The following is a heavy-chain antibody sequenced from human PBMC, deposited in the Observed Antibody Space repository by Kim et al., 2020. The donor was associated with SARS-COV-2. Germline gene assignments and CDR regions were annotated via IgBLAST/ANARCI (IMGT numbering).Heavy chain of an antibody. Sequence: GGSLRLSCAASGFTFSSYAMSWVRQAPGKGLEWVSVIYSGGSSTYYADSVKGRFTISRDNSKNTLYLQMNSLRAEDTAVYYCATDGSGSYYKTHPLDYWGQGTLVTVSS. J-gene: IGHJ4*02. D-gene: IGHD3-10*01. CDR3: ATDGSGSYYKTHPLDY. CDR1: GFTFSSYA. CDR2: IYSGGSST. V-gene: IGHV3-23*03.